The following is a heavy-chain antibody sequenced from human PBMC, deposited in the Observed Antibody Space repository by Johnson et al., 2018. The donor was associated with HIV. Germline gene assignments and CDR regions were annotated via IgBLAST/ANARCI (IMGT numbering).Heavy chain of an antibody. CDR2: INWDGDST. Sequence: LLVESGGGVVQPGGSLRLSCETSRFTFDDYAMHWVRQAPGKGLEWVSLINWDGDSTYYADSVKGRFTISRDNSKNTLYLQMNSLRAEDTAVYYCAKDERAGQWLVLAFDIWGQGTMVTVSS. CDR3: AKDERAGQWLVLAFDI. V-gene: IGHV3-43D*03. D-gene: IGHD6-19*01. CDR1: RFTFDDYA. J-gene: IGHJ3*02.